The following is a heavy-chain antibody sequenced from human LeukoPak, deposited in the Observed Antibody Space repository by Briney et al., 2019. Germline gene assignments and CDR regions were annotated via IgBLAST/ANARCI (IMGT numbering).Heavy chain of an antibody. Sequence: SQTLSLTCAVSGGSISSGGYSRSWIRQPPGKGLEWIVYIYHSGSTYCNPSLKSRVTISVDRSKNQFSLKLSSVTAADTAVYYCARAVFGVVINWFHPWGQGTLVTVSS. V-gene: IGHV4-30-2*01. D-gene: IGHD3-3*01. CDR3: ARAVFGVVINWFHP. CDR1: GGSISSGGYS. CDR2: IYHSGST. J-gene: IGHJ5*02.